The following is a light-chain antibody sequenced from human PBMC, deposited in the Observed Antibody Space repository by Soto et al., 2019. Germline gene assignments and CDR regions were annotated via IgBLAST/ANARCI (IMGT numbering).Light chain of an antibody. Sequence: QSALTQPASVSGSPGQSITISCTGTSSDVGGYNYVSWYQQHPGEAPKLIIYEGTKRPSGVSNRFSASKSGNTASLTISGLQAEDEADYHCCSYAGSSTVYVFGTGTKLTVL. CDR3: CSYAGSSTVYV. CDR1: SSDVGGYNY. V-gene: IGLV2-23*01. J-gene: IGLJ1*01. CDR2: EGT.